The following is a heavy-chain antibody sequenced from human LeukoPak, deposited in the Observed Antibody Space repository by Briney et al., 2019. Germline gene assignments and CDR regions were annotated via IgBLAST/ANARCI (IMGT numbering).Heavy chain of an antibody. CDR3: ARDSSGWLLWFGGHMDV. Sequence: PGRSLRLSCAASGFTFSSYAMHGVRQAPGKGLEWVAVISYDGSNKYYADSVKGRFTISRDNSKNTLYLQMNSLRAEDTAVYYCARDSSGWLLWFGGHMDVWGKGTTVTVSS. CDR2: ISYDGSNK. CDR1: GFTFSSYA. V-gene: IGHV3-30*04. J-gene: IGHJ6*03. D-gene: IGHD3-10*01.